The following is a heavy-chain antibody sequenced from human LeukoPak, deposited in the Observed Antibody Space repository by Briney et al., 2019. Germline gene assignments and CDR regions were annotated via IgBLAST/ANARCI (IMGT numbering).Heavy chain of an antibody. Sequence: SVKVPCKASGGTFSSYAISWVRQAPGQGLEWMGGIIPIFGTANYAQKFQGRVTITTDESTSTAYMELSSLRSEDTAVYYCARVGPRLGIKWWFDPRGQGTLVTVSS. D-gene: IGHD5-12*01. CDR3: ARVGPRLGIKWWFDP. CDR1: GGTFSSYA. J-gene: IGHJ5*02. V-gene: IGHV1-69*05. CDR2: IIPIFGTA.